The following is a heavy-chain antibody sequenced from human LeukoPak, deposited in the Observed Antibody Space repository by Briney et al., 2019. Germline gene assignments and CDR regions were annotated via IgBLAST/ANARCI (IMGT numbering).Heavy chain of an antibody. D-gene: IGHD5-12*01. CDR2: INAGNGNT. Sequence: ASVKVSCKASGYTFTSYAMHWVRLAPGQRLEWMGWINAGNGNTKYSQKFQGRVTITRDTSASTAYMELSSLRSEDTAVYYCARDRRWSGYDYGLNNWWFDPWGQGTLVTVSS. CDR3: ARDRRWSGYDYGLNNWWFDP. J-gene: IGHJ5*02. V-gene: IGHV1-3*01. CDR1: GYTFTSYA.